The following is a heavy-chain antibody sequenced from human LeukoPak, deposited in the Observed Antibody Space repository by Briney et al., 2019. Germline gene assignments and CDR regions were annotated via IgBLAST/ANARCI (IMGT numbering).Heavy chain of an antibody. J-gene: IGHJ6*04. D-gene: IGHD5-24*01. CDR2: ISSSGSTI. Sequence: PGGSLRLSCAASGFTFSDYYMSWIRQAPGKGLEWVSYISSSGSTIYYADSVKGRFTIARDNAKNSLYLQMNSLRAEDTAVYYCARVRWAAQEMDVWGKGTTVTVSS. CDR3: ARVRWAAQEMDV. V-gene: IGHV3-11*01. CDR1: GFTFSDYY.